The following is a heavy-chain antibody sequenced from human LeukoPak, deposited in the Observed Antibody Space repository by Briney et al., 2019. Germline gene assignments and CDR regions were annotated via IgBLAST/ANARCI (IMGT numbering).Heavy chain of an antibody. D-gene: IGHD3/OR15-3a*01. CDR1: GYTFTSYD. CDR3: ARVREVGDWNWFDP. V-gene: IGHV1-8*01. Sequence: ASVKVSCKASGYTFTSYDINWVRQATGQGLEWMGWMNPNSGNTGYAQKFQGRVTMTRNTSISTAYMELSSLRSEDTAVYYCARVREVGDWNWFDPWGQGTLVTVSS. CDR2: MNPNSGNT. J-gene: IGHJ5*02.